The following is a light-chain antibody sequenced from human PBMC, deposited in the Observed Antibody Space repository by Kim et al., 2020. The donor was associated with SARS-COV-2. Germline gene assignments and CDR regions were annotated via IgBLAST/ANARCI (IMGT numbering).Light chain of an antibody. CDR3: QQYGSSPWT. CDR2: GAS. J-gene: IGKJ1*01. CDR1: QSVSSSY. Sequence: PGEGATPSCRASQSVSSSYLAWYQQKPGQAPRLLIYGASSRATGIPDRFSGSGSGTDFTLTISRLEPEDFAVYYCQQYGSSPWTFGQGTKVDIK. V-gene: IGKV3-20*01.